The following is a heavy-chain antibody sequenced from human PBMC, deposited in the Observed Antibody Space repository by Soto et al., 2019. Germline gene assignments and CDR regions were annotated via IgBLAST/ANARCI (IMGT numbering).Heavy chain of an antibody. J-gene: IGHJ5*02. CDR3: ARAYEQWLVHGNWFDP. D-gene: IGHD6-19*01. CDR1: GYTFTGYY. V-gene: IGHV1-2*02. Sequence: QVQLVQSGAEVKKPGASVKVSCKASGYTFTGYYMHWVRQAPGQGLEWMGWINPNSGGTNYAQKFQGRVTMTRDTSISKAYMELSRLRSDDTAVYYCARAYEQWLVHGNWFDPWGQGTLVTVSS. CDR2: INPNSGGT.